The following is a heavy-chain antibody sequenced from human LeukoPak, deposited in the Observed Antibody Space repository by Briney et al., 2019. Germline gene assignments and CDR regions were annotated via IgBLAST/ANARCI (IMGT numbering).Heavy chain of an antibody. CDR3: ARHGVYSGYDPRHPGGYYYYGMDV. Sequence: GESLKISCKGSGYSFTSYWIGWVRQMPGKGLEWMGIIYPGDSDTRYSPSFQGQVTISADKSISTAYLQWSSLKASDTAMYYCARHGVYSGYDPRHPGGYYYYGMDVWGQGTTVTVSS. CDR2: IYPGDSDT. V-gene: IGHV5-51*01. CDR1: GYSFTSYW. J-gene: IGHJ6*02. D-gene: IGHD5-12*01.